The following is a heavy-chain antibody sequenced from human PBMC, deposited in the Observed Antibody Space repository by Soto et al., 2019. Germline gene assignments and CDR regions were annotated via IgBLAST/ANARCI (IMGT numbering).Heavy chain of an antibody. V-gene: IGHV3-48*03. J-gene: IGHJ5*02. Sequence: GGSLRLSCAASGFTFSSYEMNWVRQAPGKGLEWVSYISSSGSTIYYADSVKGRFTISRDNAKNSLYLQMNSLRAEDTAVYYCASLLGPGYRSGGSCQEHWFDPWGQGTLVAVYS. CDR3: ASLLGPGYRSGGSCQEHWFDP. CDR2: ISSSGSTI. D-gene: IGHD2-15*01. CDR1: GFTFSSYE.